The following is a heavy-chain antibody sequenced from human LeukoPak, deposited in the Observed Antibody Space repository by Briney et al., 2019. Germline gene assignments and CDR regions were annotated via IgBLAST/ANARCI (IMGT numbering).Heavy chain of an antibody. D-gene: IGHD5/OR15-5a*01. CDR2: ISSSSSYI. CDR3: ARSVAKVGHYYYYGMDV. V-gene: IGHV3-21*04. J-gene: IGHJ6*02. Sequence: GGSLRLSCAASGFTFSSYSMNWVRQAPGKGLEWVSSISSSSSYIYYVDSVKGRFTISRDNSKNTLFLQMNNLRAEDTAVYYCARSVAKVGHYYYYGMDVWGQGTTVTVSS. CDR1: GFTFSSYS.